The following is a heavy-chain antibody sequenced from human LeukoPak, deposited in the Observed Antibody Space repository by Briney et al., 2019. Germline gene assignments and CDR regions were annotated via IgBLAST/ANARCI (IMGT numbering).Heavy chain of an antibody. V-gene: IGHV4-34*01. CDR1: GGSFSGYY. J-gene: IGHJ4*02. CDR2: INHSGST. D-gene: IGHD6-19*01. CDR3: ARVAVAKDIDY. Sequence: PSETLSLTCAVYGGSFSGYYWSWIRQPPGKGLEWIGEINHSGSTNYNLSLKSRVTISVDTSKNQFSLKLSSVTAADTAVYYCARVAVAKDIDYWGQGTLVTVSS.